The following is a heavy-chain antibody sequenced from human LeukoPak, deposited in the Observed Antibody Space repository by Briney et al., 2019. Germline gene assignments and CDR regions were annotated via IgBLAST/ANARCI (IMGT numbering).Heavy chain of an antibody. D-gene: IGHD3-3*01. CDR2: INAGNGNT. CDR3: ARFSGRGVVSYYYYGMDD. J-gene: IGHJ6*02. Sequence: ASVKVSCKASGYTFTSHAMHWVRQAPGQRLEWMGWINAGNGNTKYSQKFQGRVTMTRNTSISTAYMELSSLRSEDTAVYYCARFSGRGVVSYYYYGMDDWGQGTTVTVSS. V-gene: IGHV1-3*01. CDR1: GYTFTSHA.